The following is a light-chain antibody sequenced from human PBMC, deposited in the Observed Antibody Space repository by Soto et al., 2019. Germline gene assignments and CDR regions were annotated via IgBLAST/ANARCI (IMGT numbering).Light chain of an antibody. CDR1: QSVTSTY. J-gene: IGKJ5*01. CDR3: QQYVSLPIT. Sequence: EIVLTQSPGTLALSPGERATLSCRASQSVTSTYLAWYQQKPGQAPRLLIYGASTRATGIPDRFSGSGSGTDFTLTINRVAPEDFAVYYRQQYVSLPITFGQGTRLEIK. CDR2: GAS. V-gene: IGKV3-20*01.